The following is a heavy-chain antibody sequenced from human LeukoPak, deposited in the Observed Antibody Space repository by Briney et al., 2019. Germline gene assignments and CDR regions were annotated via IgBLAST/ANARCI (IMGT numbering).Heavy chain of an antibody. CDR1: GFTFTTYA. CDR2: ISGISGIT. J-gene: IGHJ3*02. D-gene: IGHD3-22*01. V-gene: IGHV3-23*01. Sequence: PGGSLRLSCAASGFTFTTYAMSWVRQAPGKGLEWVSAISGISGITYYADSVKGRFTIPRDISKNTLYLQMNSLRAEDTAIYYCAKDHPLYYYDSSGYYFTAFDIWGQGTMVTVSS. CDR3: AKDHPLYYYDSSGYYFTAFDI.